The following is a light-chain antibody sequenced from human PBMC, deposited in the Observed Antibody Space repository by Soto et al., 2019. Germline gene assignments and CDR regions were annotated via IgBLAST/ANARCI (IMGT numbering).Light chain of an antibody. CDR2: DAS. CDR1: QSVSSD. V-gene: IGKV3-11*01. Sequence: EIVLTQSPATLSLSPGERATLSCRASQSVSSDLAWYQQKPGQAPRLLIYDASNRATGIPARFSGSGSGTDFTHTISSLETEDFAVYYCQQRSNWPPYTFGQGTKLEIK. J-gene: IGKJ2*01. CDR3: QQRSNWPPYT.